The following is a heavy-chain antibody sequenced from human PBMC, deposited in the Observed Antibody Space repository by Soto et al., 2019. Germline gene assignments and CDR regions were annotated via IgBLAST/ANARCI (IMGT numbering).Heavy chain of an antibody. CDR3: TRCGIRYHSIGYYLGIDGMDV. CDR1: GGTFNSYA. CDR2: TIPMFGTT. D-gene: IGHD3-22*01. V-gene: IGHV1-69*12. J-gene: IGHJ6*01. Sequence: QVQLVQSGAEVKRRESSVRVSRKASGGTFNSYAITWVRQAPGQGLEWMGGTIPMFGTTNYAEKFQGRVTITADESTNTAYMELSSLRSEDTAVYYCTRCGIRYHSIGYYLGIDGMDVW.